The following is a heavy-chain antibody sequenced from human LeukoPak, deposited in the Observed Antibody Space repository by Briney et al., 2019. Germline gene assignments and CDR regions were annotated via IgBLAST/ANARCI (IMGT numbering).Heavy chain of an antibody. J-gene: IGHJ4*02. CDR1: GGSISSSN. V-gene: IGHV3-23*01. CDR2: ISGSGGST. D-gene: IGHD6-13*01. CDR3: AKDGDSSSWYSRNQDY. Sequence: TSETLSLTCAVSGGSISSSNWWSWVRQAPGKGLEWVSTISGSGGSTYYADSVKGRFTISRDNSKNTLCLQMNSLRAEDTAVYYCAKDGDSSSWYSRNQDYWGQGTLVTVSS.